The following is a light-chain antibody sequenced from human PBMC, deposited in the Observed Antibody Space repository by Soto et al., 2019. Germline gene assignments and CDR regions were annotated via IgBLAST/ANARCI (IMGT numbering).Light chain of an antibody. Sequence: ETVLTQSPVTLSLSPGERATLSCRASQSVFTSLAWYQQKPGQAPRLLIYDASNRATGIPPRFSASGSGTDFTLTISSLEPEDFAVYYCQQRTNWPPYTFGQGTKLEI. V-gene: IGKV3-11*01. CDR1: QSVFTS. CDR2: DAS. J-gene: IGKJ2*01. CDR3: QQRTNWPPYT.